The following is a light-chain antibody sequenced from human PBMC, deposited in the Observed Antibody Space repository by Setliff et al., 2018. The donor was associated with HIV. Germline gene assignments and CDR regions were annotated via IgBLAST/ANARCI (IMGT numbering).Light chain of an antibody. J-gene: IGLJ1*01. CDR3: SSYTSRTPLYV. CDR1: SSDVGDYNY. Sequence: QSALTQPASVSGSPGQSITISCTGTSSDVGDYNYVSWYQQHPGKAPKLMISDVSNRPSGVSNRFSGSKSGNTASLTISGLQAEDEADYYCSSYTSRTPLYVFGTGTKVTVL. CDR2: DVS. V-gene: IGLV2-14*03.